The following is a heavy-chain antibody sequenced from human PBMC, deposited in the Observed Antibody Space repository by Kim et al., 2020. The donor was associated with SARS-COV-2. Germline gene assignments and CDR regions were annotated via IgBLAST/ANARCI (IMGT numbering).Heavy chain of an antibody. CDR3: ARIIGFDELLMFDL. J-gene: IGHJ6*01. CDR1: GFVFGNFG. V-gene: IGHV3-33*01. Sequence: GGSLRLSCEASGFVFGNFGMHWVRQSPGKGLEWVAVIWFDGSAEVYEDSVEGRFFVTRDNSKNIMHLQMNDLRDEDTAVYYCARIIGFDELLMFDLWG. D-gene: IGHD2-15*01. CDR2: IWFDGSAE.